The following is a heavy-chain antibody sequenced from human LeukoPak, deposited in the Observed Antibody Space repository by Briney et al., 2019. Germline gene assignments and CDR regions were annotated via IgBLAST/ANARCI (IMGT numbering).Heavy chain of an antibody. CDR3: ARDLQTTIFGVVTSYFDY. V-gene: IGHV3-21*01. J-gene: IGHJ4*02. Sequence: GGSLRLSCAASGFSFSDYSMNWVRQAPGKGLEWVSSISSSSSYIYYADSVKGRFTISRDNAKNSLYLQMNSLRAEDTAVYYCARDLQTTIFGVVTSYFDYWGQGTLVTVSS. CDR1: GFSFSDYS. D-gene: IGHD3-3*01. CDR2: ISSSSSYI.